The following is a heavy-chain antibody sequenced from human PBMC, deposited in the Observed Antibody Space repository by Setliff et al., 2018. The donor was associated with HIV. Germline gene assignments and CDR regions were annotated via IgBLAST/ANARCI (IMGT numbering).Heavy chain of an antibody. D-gene: IGHD6-19*01. Sequence: PSETLSLTCSVAGASMTSHYLTWIRQPRGMGLEWIGNIYGSGTTKYNPSLRSRVTISVDKSKNQLSLSLDSVTAADTAVYYCATDPKGDGWAYFDSWGQGTLVTAPQ. J-gene: IGHJ4*02. V-gene: IGHV4-59*11. CDR2: IYGSGTT. CDR3: ATDPKGDGWAYFDS. CDR1: GASMTSHY.